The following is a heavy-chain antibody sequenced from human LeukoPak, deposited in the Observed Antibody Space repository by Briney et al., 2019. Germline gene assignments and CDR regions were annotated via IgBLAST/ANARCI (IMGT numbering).Heavy chain of an antibody. Sequence: GGSLRLSCAASGSTFSTYAMSWVRQAPGKGLQWVSLISGSGDGAHYADSVKGRFTISRDNSKNTVYLQMTNLRAEDTAVYYCAKGYIQLWWFDYWGQGTLVTVSS. J-gene: IGHJ4*02. CDR2: ISGSGDGA. CDR1: GSTFSTYA. V-gene: IGHV3-23*01. D-gene: IGHD2-21*01. CDR3: AKGYIQLWWFDY.